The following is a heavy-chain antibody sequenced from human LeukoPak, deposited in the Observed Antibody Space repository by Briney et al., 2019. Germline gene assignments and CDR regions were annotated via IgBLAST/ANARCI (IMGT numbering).Heavy chain of an antibody. CDR2: IIPIFGTA. Sequence: SVKVSCKASGGTFSSYAISWVRQAPGQGLEWMGGIIPIFGTANYAQKFQGRVTITADESTSTAYMELSSLRSEDTAVYYCARELTPDTPDAFDIWGQGTMVTVSS. CDR3: ARELTPDTPDAFDI. D-gene: IGHD4/OR15-4a*01. J-gene: IGHJ3*02. CDR1: GGTFSSYA. V-gene: IGHV1-69*13.